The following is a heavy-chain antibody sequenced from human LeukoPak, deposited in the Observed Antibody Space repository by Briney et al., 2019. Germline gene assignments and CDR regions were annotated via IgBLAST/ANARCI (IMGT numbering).Heavy chain of an antibody. CDR3: ARDFTPHLDY. Sequence: ASVKVSCKASGYSFSSYGISWVRQAPGQGLEWMGWISAYNGATKYTQRFQTGVTMTTDTSTNTAYMELRSLRSDDTAVYYCARDFTPHLDYWGQGTLVTVSP. CDR2: ISAYNGAT. J-gene: IGHJ4*02. CDR1: GYSFSSYG. V-gene: IGHV1-18*01.